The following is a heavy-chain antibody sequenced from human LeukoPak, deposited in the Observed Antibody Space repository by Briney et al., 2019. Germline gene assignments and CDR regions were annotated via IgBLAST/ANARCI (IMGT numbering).Heavy chain of an antibody. Sequence: GGSLRLSCAASGFTFSSYSMNGVRQAPGKGLEWVSSISSSSSYIYYADSVKGRFTISRDNAKNSLYLQMNSLRAEDTAVYYCARARSRAFDIWGQGTMVTVSS. CDR3: ARARSRAFDI. CDR1: GFTFSSYS. CDR2: ISSSSSYI. V-gene: IGHV3-21*01. J-gene: IGHJ3*02.